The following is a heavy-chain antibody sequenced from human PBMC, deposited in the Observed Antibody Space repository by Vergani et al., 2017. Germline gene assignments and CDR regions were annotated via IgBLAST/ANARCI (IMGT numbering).Heavy chain of an antibody. D-gene: IGHD3-10*01. Sequence: EVQLLESGGGLVQPGGSLRLTCAASEFTFSNYAMNWVRQAPGKGLEWVSGISGSGMSAYYTDSVKGRFTISRDNSKNMLFLQMNNLRTEDKAIYYCAKQYFVSGNYLFDYWGQGTLVTVSS. J-gene: IGHJ4*02. CDR1: EFTFSNYA. CDR2: ISGSGMSA. CDR3: AKQYFVSGNYLFDY. V-gene: IGHV3-23*01.